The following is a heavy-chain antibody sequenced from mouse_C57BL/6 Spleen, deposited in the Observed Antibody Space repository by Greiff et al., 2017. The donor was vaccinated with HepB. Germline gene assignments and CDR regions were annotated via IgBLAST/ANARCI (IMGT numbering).Heavy chain of an antibody. V-gene: IGHV1-64*01. J-gene: IGHJ2*01. D-gene: IGHD2-4*01. CDR1: GYTFTSYW. CDR2: IHPNSGST. CDR3: VYDYDEGSYYFDY. Sequence: QVQLQQPGAELVKPGASVKLSCKASGYTFTSYWMHWVKQRPGQGLEWIGMIHPNSGSTNYNEKFKSKATLTVDKSSSTAYMQLSSLTSEDSAVYYCVYDYDEGSYYFDYWGQGTTLTVSS.